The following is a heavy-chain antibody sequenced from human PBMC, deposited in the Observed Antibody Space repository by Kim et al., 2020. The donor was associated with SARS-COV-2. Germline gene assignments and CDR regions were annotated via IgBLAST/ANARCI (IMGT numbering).Heavy chain of an antibody. V-gene: IGHV3-9*01. J-gene: IGHJ5*02. D-gene: IGHD3-9*01. CDR3: AKGDILTGYSWFDP. Sequence: GGSLRLSCAASGFTFDDYAMHWVRQAPGKGLEWVSGISWNSGSIGYADSVKGRFTISRDNAKNSLYLQMNSLRAEDTALYYCAKGDILTGYSWFDPWGQGTLVTVSS. CDR1: GFTFDDYA. CDR2: ISWNSGSI.